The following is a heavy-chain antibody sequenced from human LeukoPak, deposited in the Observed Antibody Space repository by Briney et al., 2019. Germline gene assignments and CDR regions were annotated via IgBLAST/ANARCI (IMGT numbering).Heavy chain of an antibody. J-gene: IGHJ6*02. Sequence: GGSLRLSCAASGFTFSSYAMHWARQAPGKGLEWVAVISYDGSNKYYADSVKGRFTISRDNSKNTLYLQMNSLRAEDTAVYYCARDVYLELRYYYYGMDVWGQGTTVTVSS. CDR2: ISYDGSNK. CDR3: ARDVYLELRYYYYGMDV. CDR1: GFTFSSYA. V-gene: IGHV3-30-3*01. D-gene: IGHD1-7*01.